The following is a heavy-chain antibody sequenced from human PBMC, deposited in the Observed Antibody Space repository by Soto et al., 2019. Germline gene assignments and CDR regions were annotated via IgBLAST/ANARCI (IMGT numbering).Heavy chain of an antibody. CDR1: GFTFSSYG. CDR3: ARGGGKEGGLDV. D-gene: IGHD3-16*01. Sequence: GGSLRLSCAASGFTFSSYGMHWVRQAPGKGLEWVAVISYDGSNKYYADSVKGRFTISRDNSKNTLYLQMNSLRAEDTAVYYCARGGGKEGGLDVWGQGTTVTVSS. V-gene: IGHV3-30*03. CDR2: ISYDGSNK. J-gene: IGHJ6*02.